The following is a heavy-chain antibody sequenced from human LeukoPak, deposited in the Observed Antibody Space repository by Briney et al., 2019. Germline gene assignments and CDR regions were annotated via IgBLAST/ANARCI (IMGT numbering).Heavy chain of an antibody. D-gene: IGHD1-26*01. CDR2: VHDSGTT. CDR3: ARHGGSLGYFDY. CDR1: GGSISTYY. J-gene: IGHJ4*01. V-gene: IGHV4-59*08. Sequence: SETLSLTCTVSGGSISTYYWSWIRQTPGKGLEWIGYVHDSGTTNYNPSLKGRVTISSDTSKNQFSLNLRSVSAADTATYYCARHGGSLGYFDYWGHGTLVTVSS.